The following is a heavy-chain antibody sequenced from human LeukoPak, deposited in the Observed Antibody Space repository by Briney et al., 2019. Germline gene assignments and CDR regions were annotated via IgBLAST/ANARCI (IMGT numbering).Heavy chain of an antibody. J-gene: IGHJ6*02. V-gene: IGHV4-31*03. Sequence: PSETLSLTCTVSGGSISSGGYYWSWIRQHPGKGLEWIGYIYYSGSTYYNPSLKSRVTISVDTSKNQFSLKLSPVTAADTAVYYCARGRPLGYGYPYYYGMDVWGQGTTVTVSS. D-gene: IGHD5-18*01. CDR1: GGSISSGGYY. CDR3: ARGRPLGYGYPYYYGMDV. CDR2: IYYSGST.